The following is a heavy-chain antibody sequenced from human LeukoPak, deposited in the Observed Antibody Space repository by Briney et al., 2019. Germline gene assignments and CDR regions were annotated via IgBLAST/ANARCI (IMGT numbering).Heavy chain of an antibody. CDR1: GYSISSGYY. D-gene: IGHD6-6*01. Sequence: SETLSLTCAVSGYSISSGYYWGWIRQPPGKGLEWIGSIYHSGSTYYNPSLKSRVTISVDTSKNQFSLKLSSVTAADTAVYYCARPNRAAPYYFDYWGQGTLVTVSS. J-gene: IGHJ4*02. V-gene: IGHV4-38-2*01. CDR3: ARPNRAAPYYFDY. CDR2: IYHSGST.